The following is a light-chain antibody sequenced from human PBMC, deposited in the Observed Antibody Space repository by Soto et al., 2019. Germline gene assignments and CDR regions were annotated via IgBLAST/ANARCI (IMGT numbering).Light chain of an antibody. CDR1: SSDVGGYNY. CDR2: EVS. Sequence: QSALTQPASVSGSPGQSITISCTGTSSDVGGYNYVSWYQQHPGKAPKLMIYEVSNRPSGVPDRFSGSKSGTSASLAITGLQAEDEADYYCQSYDSSLSAGVFGGGTKLTVL. V-gene: IGLV2-14*01. J-gene: IGLJ3*02. CDR3: QSYDSSLSAGV.